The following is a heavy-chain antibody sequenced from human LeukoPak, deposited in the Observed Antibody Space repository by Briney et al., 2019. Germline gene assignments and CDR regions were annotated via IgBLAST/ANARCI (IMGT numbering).Heavy chain of an antibody. D-gene: IGHD3-10*01. V-gene: IGHV3-23*01. CDR1: GFTFSSYA. CDR3: ARDFGELLYGDSFDI. J-gene: IGHJ3*02. Sequence: GGSLRLSCAASGFTFSSYAMSWVRQAPGKGLEWVSAISGSGGSTYYADSVKGRFTISRDNSKNTLYLQMNSLRAEDTAVYYCARDFGELLYGDSFDIWGQGTMVTVSS. CDR2: ISGSGGST.